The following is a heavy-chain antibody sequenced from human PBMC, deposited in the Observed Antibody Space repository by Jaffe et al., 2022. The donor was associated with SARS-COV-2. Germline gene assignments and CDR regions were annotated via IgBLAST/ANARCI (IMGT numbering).Heavy chain of an antibody. V-gene: IGHV3-7*01. D-gene: IGHD2-15*01. J-gene: IGHJ4*02. CDR3: AGSLHY. CDR1: GFTFTGYW. Sequence: EVLVVESGGGFVQPGGSLRLSCAASGFTFTGYWMSWVRQAPGKGPEWVANISPDGSAKFYVDSVKGRFSIARDNAKNSVYLQMNSLKADDTAVYYCAGSLHYWGQGTLVTVSS. CDR2: ISPDGSAK.